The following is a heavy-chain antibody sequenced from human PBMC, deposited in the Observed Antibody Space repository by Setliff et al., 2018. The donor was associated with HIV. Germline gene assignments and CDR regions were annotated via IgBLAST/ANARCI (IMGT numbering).Heavy chain of an antibody. D-gene: IGHD6-13*01. CDR1: GGTFNSYA. J-gene: IGHJ4*02. Sequence: SVKVSCKASGGTFNSYAIKWVRQAPGQGLECMGGIVPVFGPGNSAQKFQGRVTITADESTSTVYMEVSSLKSEDTAVYYCARATPGEHLVLHYWGQGTLVTVSS. V-gene: IGHV1-69*13. CDR2: IVPVFGPG. CDR3: ARATPGEHLVLHY.